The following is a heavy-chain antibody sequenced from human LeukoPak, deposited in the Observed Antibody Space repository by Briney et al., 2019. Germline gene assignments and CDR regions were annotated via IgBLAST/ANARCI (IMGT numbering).Heavy chain of an antibody. CDR1: GASISSSGNY. J-gene: IGHJ4*02. V-gene: IGHV4-39*07. Sequence: SETLSLTCSVSGASISSSGNYWSWIRQPPGKGLEWIGETWHSGSSTNYNPSLKSRVTISVDKPKSQFSLKLTSVTAADTAIYYCARGNEYTWWQWSQGTLVTVSS. CDR2: TWHSGSST. CDR3: ARGNEYTWWQ. D-gene: IGHD2-15*01.